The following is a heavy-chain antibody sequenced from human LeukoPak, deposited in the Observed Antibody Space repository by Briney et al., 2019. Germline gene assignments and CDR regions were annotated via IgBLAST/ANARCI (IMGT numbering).Heavy chain of an antibody. CDR2: ISGSGGST. V-gene: IGHV3-23*01. CDR3: AKEGIVVVITEANYYMDV. CDR1: GFTFSSYA. Sequence: PGGSLRLSCAASGFTFSSYAMSWVRQAPGKGLEWVSAISGSGGSTYYADSVKGRFTISRDNSKNTLYPQMNSLRAEDTAVYYCAKEGIVVVITEANYYMDVWGKGTTVTVSS. D-gene: IGHD3-22*01. J-gene: IGHJ6*03.